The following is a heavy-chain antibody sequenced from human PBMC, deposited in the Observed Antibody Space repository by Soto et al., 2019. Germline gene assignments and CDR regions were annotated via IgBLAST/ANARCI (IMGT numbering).Heavy chain of an antibody. CDR1: GGSISSYY. V-gene: IGHV4-59*08. J-gene: IGHJ6*03. D-gene: IGHD5-12*01. CDR2: IYYSGST. CDR3: ASSVATGGLYYYYYYMDV. Sequence: SETLSLTCTVSGGSISSYYLSWIRQPPGKGLEWIGYIYYSGSTNYNPSLKSRVTISVDTSKNQFSLKLSSVTAADTAVYYCASSVATGGLYYYYYYMDVWGKGTTVTVSS.